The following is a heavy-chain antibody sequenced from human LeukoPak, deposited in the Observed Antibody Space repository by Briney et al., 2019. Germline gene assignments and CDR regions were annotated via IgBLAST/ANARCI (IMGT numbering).Heavy chain of an antibody. CDR2: ISYDGSNK. Sequence: PGGSLRLSCAASGFTFSSYGMHWVRQAPGKGLEWVAVISYDGSNKYYADSVKGRFTISRENAKNSLYLQMNILRAGDTAVYYCARVAAGGKGFDYWGQGTLVTVSS. D-gene: IGHD6-13*01. CDR3: ARVAAGGKGFDY. CDR1: GFTFSSYG. J-gene: IGHJ4*02. V-gene: IGHV3-30*03.